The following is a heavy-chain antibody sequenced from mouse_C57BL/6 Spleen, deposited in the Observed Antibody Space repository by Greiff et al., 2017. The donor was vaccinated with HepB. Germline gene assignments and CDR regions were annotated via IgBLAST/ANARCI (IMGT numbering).Heavy chain of an antibody. Sequence: DVKLQESGPELVKPGASVKISCKASGYSFTGYYMNWVKQSPEKSLEWIGEINPSTGGTTYNQKFKAKATLTVDKSSSTAYMQLKSLTSEDSAVYYCARRGYAMDYWGQGTSVTVSS. CDR3: ARRGYAMDY. CDR2: INPSTGGT. CDR1: GYSFTGYY. V-gene: IGHV1-42*01. J-gene: IGHJ4*01.